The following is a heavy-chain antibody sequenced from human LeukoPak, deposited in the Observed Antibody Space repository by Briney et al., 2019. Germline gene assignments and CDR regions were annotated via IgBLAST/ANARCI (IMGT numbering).Heavy chain of an antibody. V-gene: IGHV4-59*02. D-gene: IGHD2/OR15-2a*01. CDR2: LSYTGKT. Sequence: SETLSLACNVSGVSVSTSHWNWIRQRPGKGLEWIGCLSYTGKTDYNPSLKSRVSISLGSSNNHFSLKLTSVTAADTAVYYCSEGYFEPFDHWGQGILVTVSS. J-gene: IGHJ4*02. CDR1: GVSVSTSH. CDR3: SEGYFEPFDH.